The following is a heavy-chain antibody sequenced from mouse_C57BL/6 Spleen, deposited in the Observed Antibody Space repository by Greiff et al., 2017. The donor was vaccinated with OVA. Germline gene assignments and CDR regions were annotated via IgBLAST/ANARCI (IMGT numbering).Heavy chain of an antibody. CDR2: IYPTSGNT. CDR3: ASYYYGSSFDY. J-gene: IGHJ2*01. D-gene: IGHD1-1*01. V-gene: IGHV1-81*01. CDR1: GYTFTSYG. Sequence: VQLQESGAELARPGASVKLSCKASGYTFTSYGISWVKQRTGQGLEWIGEIYPTSGNTYYNEKFKGKATRTADTYSSTAYMELRSLTSEDSAVYFCASYYYGSSFDYWGQGTTLTVSS.